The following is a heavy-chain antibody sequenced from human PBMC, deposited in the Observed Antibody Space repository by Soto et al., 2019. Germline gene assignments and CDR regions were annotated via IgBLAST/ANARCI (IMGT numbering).Heavy chain of an antibody. J-gene: IGHJ4*02. V-gene: IGHV3-21*01. D-gene: IGHD3-10*01. CDR2: ISSSSSYI. CDR1: GFTFSSYS. Sequence: EVQLVESGGGLVKPGGSLRLSCAASGFTFSSYSMNWVRQAPGKGLEWVSSISSSSSYIYYADSVKGRFTISRDNVKNSLYLQMNSLRAEDTAVYYCAQTGWAYYYGSGIFVWGQGTLVTVSS. CDR3: AQTGWAYYYGSGIFV.